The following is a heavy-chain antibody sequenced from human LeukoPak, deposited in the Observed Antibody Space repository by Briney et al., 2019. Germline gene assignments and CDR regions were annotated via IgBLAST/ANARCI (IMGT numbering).Heavy chain of an antibody. J-gene: IGHJ4*02. CDR3: ARDPGGPRALFDY. Sequence: SETLSLTCTVSGGSISSYYWSWIRQPPGKGLEWIGYIYYSGSTNYKPSLKSRVTISVDTSKNQFSLKLSSVTAADTAVYYCARDPGGPRALFDYWGQGTLVTVSS. D-gene: IGHD3-10*01. V-gene: IGHV4-59*01. CDR1: GGSISSYY. CDR2: IYYSGST.